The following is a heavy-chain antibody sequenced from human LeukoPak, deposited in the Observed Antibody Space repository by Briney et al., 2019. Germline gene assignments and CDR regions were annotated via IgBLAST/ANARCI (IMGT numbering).Heavy chain of an antibody. CDR2: INARGDT. Sequence: SETLSLTCAVFGWSFNDHYWNWIRQPPGKGLEWIGEINARGDTNYNPSLKSRVTISVDTSKNQFSLSLSSMSASDTAVYYCARGQVPAARGHNWFDPWGQGTLVTVSS. CDR3: ARGQVPAARGHNWFDP. V-gene: IGHV4-34*01. D-gene: IGHD2-2*01. J-gene: IGHJ5*02. CDR1: GWSFNDHY.